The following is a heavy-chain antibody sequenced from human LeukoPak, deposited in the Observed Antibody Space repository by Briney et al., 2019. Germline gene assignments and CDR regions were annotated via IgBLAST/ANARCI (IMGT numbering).Heavy chain of an antibody. Sequence: PSETLSLTCTVSGGSISSYYWSWIRQPPGKGLEWMGYIYYSGSTNYNPSLKSRVTISVDTSKNQFSLKLSSVTAADTAVYYCARGADSSGYYSIFYFDYWGQGTLVTVSS. D-gene: IGHD3-22*01. CDR2: IYYSGST. J-gene: IGHJ4*02. CDR3: ARGADSSGYYSIFYFDY. V-gene: IGHV4-59*01. CDR1: GGSISSYY.